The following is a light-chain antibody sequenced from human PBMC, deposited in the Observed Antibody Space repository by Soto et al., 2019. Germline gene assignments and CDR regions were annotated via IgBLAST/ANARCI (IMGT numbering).Light chain of an antibody. J-gene: IGKJ2*01. CDR2: GAS. CDR3: QQYKSHYT. V-gene: IGKV1-5*03. Sequence: DIQMTHSPATLSASVGDRVTITCRTSENISSWLAWFQQKAGKAPKILIYGASTLEIGVPCRFCGSGTGTEFNLTIISLQADEFATYDCQQYKSHYTFDQATKMEI. CDR1: ENISSW.